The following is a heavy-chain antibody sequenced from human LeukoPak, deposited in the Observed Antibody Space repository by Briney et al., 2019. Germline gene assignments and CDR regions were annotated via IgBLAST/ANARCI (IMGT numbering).Heavy chain of an antibody. Sequence: PSETLSLTCTVSLDSTTSNFWSWGRQPPGKGLEWIGEIHRSGSPNYNPSLQSRVTISIDRSRNQIVLELSSVTAADTAVYYCAREILGGFNPGAYWGQGTLVTVSS. CDR3: AREILGGFNPGAY. CDR2: IHRSGSP. D-gene: IGHD1-14*01. V-gene: IGHV4-4*02. CDR1: LDSTTSNF. J-gene: IGHJ4*02.